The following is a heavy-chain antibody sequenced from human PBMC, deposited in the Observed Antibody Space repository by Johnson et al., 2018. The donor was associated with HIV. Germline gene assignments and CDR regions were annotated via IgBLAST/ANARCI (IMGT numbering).Heavy chain of an antibody. Sequence: EQLEESGGGLVQPGRSLRLSCAASGFTFSNSDMHWVRQPTGQGLEWVSGMGTAGDRHYADSVNGRFTVSRDNAKNSLYLQMNSLRAEDTAVYFCAKAQRNYRGASDIWGQGTRVTVSS. J-gene: IGHJ3*02. D-gene: IGHD1-7*01. CDR2: MGTAGDR. CDR3: AKAQRNYRGASDI. V-gene: IGHV3-13*01. CDR1: GFTFSNSD.